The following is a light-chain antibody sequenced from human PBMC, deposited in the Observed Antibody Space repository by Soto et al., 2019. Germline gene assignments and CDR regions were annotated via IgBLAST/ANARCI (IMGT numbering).Light chain of an antibody. Sequence: QSVLTQPPSASGTPGQRVTISCSGGSFNIGINYVYWYQQLPETAPKLLIYRNNQRPSGVPDRFSGSKSGTSASLAISGLRSEDEADYYCVTWDDSLSGVVFGGGTKLTVL. V-gene: IGLV1-47*01. CDR2: RNN. CDR3: VTWDDSLSGVV. CDR1: SFNIGINY. J-gene: IGLJ2*01.